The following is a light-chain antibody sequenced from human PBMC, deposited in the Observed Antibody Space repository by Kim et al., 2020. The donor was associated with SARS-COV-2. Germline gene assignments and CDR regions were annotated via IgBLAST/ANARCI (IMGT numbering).Light chain of an antibody. CDR3: QQYNSYGTWT. V-gene: IGKV1-5*01. Sequence: DIQMTQSPSTLSASVGDRVTITCRASQSISSWLAWYQQKPGKAPKLLIYDASTLESGVPFRFSGSGSGTEFTLIISSLQPDDFATYYCQQYNSYGTWTFGQGTKVEI. J-gene: IGKJ1*01. CDR1: QSISSW. CDR2: DAS.